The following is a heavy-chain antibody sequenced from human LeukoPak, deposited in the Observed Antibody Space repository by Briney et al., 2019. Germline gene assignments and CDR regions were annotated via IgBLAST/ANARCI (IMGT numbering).Heavy chain of an antibody. CDR1: GFTFSSYA. CDR3: AKVYDYYDSSGYLDY. D-gene: IGHD3-22*01. J-gene: IGHJ4*02. V-gene: IGHV3-23*01. CDR2: ISGSGGST. Sequence: PGGSLRLSCAASGFTFSSYAMSWVRQAPGKGLEWVSAISGSGGSTYYADSVKGRFTISRDNSKNTLYLQMNSLRAEDTAVYYCAKVYDYYDSSGYLDYWGQGTLVTVSS.